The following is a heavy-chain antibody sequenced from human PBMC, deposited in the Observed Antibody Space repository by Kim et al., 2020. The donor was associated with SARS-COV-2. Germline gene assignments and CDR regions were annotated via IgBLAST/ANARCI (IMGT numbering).Heavy chain of an antibody. Sequence: GGSLRLSCAASGFTFSSYSMNWVRQAPGKGLEWVSSISSSSSYIYYANSGKGRFTISRDNAKNSLYLQMNSLRAEDTAVYYCARERRGYERYYYYYGMDVWGDGNTVTVSS. D-gene: IGHD5-12*01. CDR1: GFTFSSYS. J-gene: IGHJ6*01. CDR2: ISSSSSYI. V-gene: IGHV3-21*01. CDR3: ARERRGYERYYYYYGMDV.